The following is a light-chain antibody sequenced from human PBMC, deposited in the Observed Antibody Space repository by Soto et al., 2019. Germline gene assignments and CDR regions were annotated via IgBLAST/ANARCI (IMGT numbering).Light chain of an antibody. CDR1: QSVGNN. V-gene: IGKV3-11*01. CDR2: EAS. CDR3: QQYDTYPLT. Sequence: EIVLTQSPATLSLSPGERATLSCRASQSVGNNLAWYQQKPGQAPGLLIYEASTRATGIPARFSGSGSGTDFTLTISSLEPEDVASYYCQQYDTYPLTFGGGTRVELK. J-gene: IGKJ4*01.